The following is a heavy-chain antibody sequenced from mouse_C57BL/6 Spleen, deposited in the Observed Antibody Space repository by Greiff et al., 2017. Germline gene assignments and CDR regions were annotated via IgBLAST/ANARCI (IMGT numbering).Heavy chain of an antibody. Sequence: EVQLQESGGGLVQPGGSLKLSCAASGFTFSDYGMAWVRQAPRKGPAWVAFISNLAYSTYYADTVTGRFTISRENAKNTLYLEMSSLRSEDTAMYYCAGPYYYGSSPYWYFDVWGTGTTVTVSS. CDR2: ISNLAYST. J-gene: IGHJ1*03. CDR1: GFTFSDYG. D-gene: IGHD1-1*01. CDR3: AGPYYYGSSPYWYFDV. V-gene: IGHV5-15*01.